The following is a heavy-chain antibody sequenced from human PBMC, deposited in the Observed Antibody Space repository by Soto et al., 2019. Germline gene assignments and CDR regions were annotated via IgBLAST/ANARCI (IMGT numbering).Heavy chain of an antibody. J-gene: IGHJ3*02. CDR2: IYYSGST. V-gene: IGHV4-59*01. CDR3: ARRYGYGTFDI. D-gene: IGHD5-18*01. Sequence: PSETLCLTCTDSNRSINRYYGSWIRQPPGKGLEWIGYIYYSGSTKYNPSLKSRVSISVDTSKNQFSLKLSSVTAADTAVYFCARRYGYGTFDIWGQGTMVTVS. CDR1: NRSINRYY.